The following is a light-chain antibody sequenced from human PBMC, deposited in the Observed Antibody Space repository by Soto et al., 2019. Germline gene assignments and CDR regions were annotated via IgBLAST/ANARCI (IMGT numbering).Light chain of an antibody. CDR2: DAS. CDR1: QSISSW. CDR3: HPRA. J-gene: IGKJ5*01. Sequence: EIKMTQSPSTLSASAEDRVTITCRASQSISSWLAWYQQKPRKAPKLLIYDASSLESGVPSGFSGSGSGTEFTLTISRLQPDDFATYFCHPRAFGQGTRLEIK. V-gene: IGKV1-5*01.